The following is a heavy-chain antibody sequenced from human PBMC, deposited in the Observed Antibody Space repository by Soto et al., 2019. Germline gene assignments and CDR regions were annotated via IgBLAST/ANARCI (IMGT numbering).Heavy chain of an antibody. CDR2: ISSSGSTI. V-gene: IGHV3-11*01. CDR3: ARDVLWFGEFKYYFDY. D-gene: IGHD3-10*01. Sequence: GGSLRLSCAASGFTFSDYYMSWIRQAPGKGLEWVSYISSSGSTIYYADSVKGRFTISRDNAKNSLYLQMNSLRAEDTAVYYCARDVLWFGEFKYYFDYWGQGTLVTVSS. J-gene: IGHJ4*02. CDR1: GFTFSDYY.